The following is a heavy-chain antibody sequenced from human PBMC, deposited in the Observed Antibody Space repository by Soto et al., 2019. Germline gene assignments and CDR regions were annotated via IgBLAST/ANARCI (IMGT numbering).Heavy chain of an antibody. CDR2: FMPLFGTA. D-gene: IGHD2-21*02. CDR1: GG. CDR3: AKRAYCGGDCFAFDG. Sequence: QVQLVQSGAEVKKPGSSVRVSCKASGGINWVRQAPGHGLEWMGGFMPLFGTADYAQRFQGRVTITADELTTTSYMELRSLRSEDTAVYYCAKRAYCGGDCFAFDGWGQGTSVTVSS. V-gene: IGHV1-69*01. J-gene: IGHJ3*01.